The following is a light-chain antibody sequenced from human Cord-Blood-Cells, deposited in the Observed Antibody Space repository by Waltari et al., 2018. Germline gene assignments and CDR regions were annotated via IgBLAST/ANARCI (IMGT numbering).Light chain of an antibody. CDR3: QQYGSSSLMYT. J-gene: IGKJ2*01. CDR2: GAS. CDR1: QSVSSSY. V-gene: IGKV3-20*01. Sequence: EIVLTQSPGTLSLSPGDRATLSCRASQSVSSSYLAWYQQKPGQAPRLLIYGASVRATGIPDRFRVSGSGTDFTLTISRLKPEDFAVYYCQQYGSSSLMYTFGQGTKLEIK.